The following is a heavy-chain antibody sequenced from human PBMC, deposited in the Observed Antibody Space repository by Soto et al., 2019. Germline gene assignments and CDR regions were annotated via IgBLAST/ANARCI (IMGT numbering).Heavy chain of an antibody. J-gene: IGHJ6*02. V-gene: IGHV4-61*01. CDR1: GGSVSSGSYY. Sequence: QVQLQESGPGLVKPSETLSLTCTVSGGSVSSGSYYWSWIRQPPGKGLEWIGYIYYSGSTNYNPSLKSRVTISVDTSKNQFSLKLSSVTAAGTAVYYCARGIEGWYQGRYYYGMDVWGQGTKVTVSS. CDR3: ARGIEGWYQGRYYYGMDV. CDR2: IYYSGST. D-gene: IGHD6-19*01.